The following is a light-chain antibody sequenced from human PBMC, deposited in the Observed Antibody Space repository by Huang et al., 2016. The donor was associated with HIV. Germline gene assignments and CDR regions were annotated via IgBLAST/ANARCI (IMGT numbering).Light chain of an antibody. CDR2: GAS. CDR1: QIVNSD. Sequence: EIVMTQSPASLPVSPGERATLSCRARQIVNSDLSWYHHKPVQAPRLLMYGASIMATGVPPRFSGSGSGTNFTLTISSLQSEDFAFYYCHQYHDWPRTFGQGTKVEVK. J-gene: IGKJ1*01. CDR3: HQYHDWPRT. V-gene: IGKV3-15*01.